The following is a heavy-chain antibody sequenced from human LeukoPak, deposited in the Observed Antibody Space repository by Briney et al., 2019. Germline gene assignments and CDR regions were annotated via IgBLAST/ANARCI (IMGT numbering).Heavy chain of an antibody. CDR1: GGSISSGGYY. CDR3: AVVTATNDHYYFDY. J-gene: IGHJ4*02. D-gene: IGHD2-21*02. V-gene: IGHV4-31*03. CDR2: IYYSGST. Sequence: PSQTLSLTCTVSGGSISSGGYYWSWIRQHPGKGLEWIGYIYYSGSTYYNPSLKSRVTISVDTSKNQFSLKLSSVTAADTAVYYCAVVTATNDHYYFDYWGQGTLVTVSS.